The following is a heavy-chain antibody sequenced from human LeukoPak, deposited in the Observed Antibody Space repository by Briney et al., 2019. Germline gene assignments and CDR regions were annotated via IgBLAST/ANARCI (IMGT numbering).Heavy chain of an antibody. J-gene: IGHJ5*02. V-gene: IGHV1-2*02. CDR3: ARVLWFGELLAFDP. D-gene: IGHD3-10*01. Sequence: ASVKVSCKASGYTFTSYDINWVRQATGQGLEWMGWINPNSGGTNYAQKFQGRVTMTRDTSISTAYMELSRLRSDDTAVYYCARVLWFGELLAFDPWGQGTLVTVSS. CDR2: INPNSGGT. CDR1: GYTFTSYD.